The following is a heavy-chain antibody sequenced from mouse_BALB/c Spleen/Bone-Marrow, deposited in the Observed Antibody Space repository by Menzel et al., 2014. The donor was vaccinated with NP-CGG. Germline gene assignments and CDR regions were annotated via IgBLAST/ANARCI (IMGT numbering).Heavy chain of an antibody. J-gene: IGHJ3*01. V-gene: IGHV5-17*02. Sequence: VKLVESGGGLVQPGGSRKLSCAASGFTFSSCGMHWVRQAPEKGLEWVAYIISGSNTIYYADTVKGRFTFSRDNPKNTLFLQMTSLRSEDTAMYYCARSRYDVGWFAYWGQGTLVTVSA. CDR3: ARSRYDVGWFAY. D-gene: IGHD2-14*01. CDR2: IISGSNTI. CDR1: GFTFSSCG.